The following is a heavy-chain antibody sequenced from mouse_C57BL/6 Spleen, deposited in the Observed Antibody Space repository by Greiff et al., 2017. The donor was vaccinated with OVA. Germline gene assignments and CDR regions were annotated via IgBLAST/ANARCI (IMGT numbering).Heavy chain of an antibody. D-gene: IGHD2-5*01. Sequence: EVMLVESGGGLVKPGGSLKLSCAASGFTFSDYGMHWVRQAPEKGLEWVAYISSGSSTIYYADTVKGRFTISRDNAKNTLFLQMTSLRSEDTAMYYCARKAYYTNPGHAMDYWGQGTSVTVSS. V-gene: IGHV5-17*01. CDR3: ARKAYYTNPGHAMDY. CDR1: GFTFSDYG. J-gene: IGHJ4*01. CDR2: ISSGSSTI.